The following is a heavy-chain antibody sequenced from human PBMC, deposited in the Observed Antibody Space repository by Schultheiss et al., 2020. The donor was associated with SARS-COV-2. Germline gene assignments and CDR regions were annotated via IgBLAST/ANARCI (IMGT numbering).Heavy chain of an antibody. V-gene: IGHV1-18*01. CDR2: ISAYNGNT. Sequence: ASVKVSCKASGYTFTSYAMNWVRQAPGQGLEWMGWISAYNGNTNYAQKFQGRVTMTSDTSISTAFMELRSLHSDDTAVYYCARGFRNGWDELDFWGQGTLVTVSS. J-gene: IGHJ4*02. D-gene: IGHD6-19*01. CDR1: GYTFTSYA. CDR3: ARGFRNGWDELDF.